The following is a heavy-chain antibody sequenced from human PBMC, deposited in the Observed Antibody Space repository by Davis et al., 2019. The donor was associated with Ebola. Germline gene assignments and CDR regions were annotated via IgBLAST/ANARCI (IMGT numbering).Heavy chain of an antibody. V-gene: IGHV3-33*01. CDR3: ARDPLWYCSSTSCYPDY. CDR2: IWYDGSNK. D-gene: IGHD2-2*01. Sequence: GESLKIPCAASGFTFSSYGMHWVRQAPGKGLEWVAVIWYDGSNKYYADSVKGRFTISRDNSKNTLYLQMNSLRAEDTAVYYCARDPLWYCSSTSCYPDYWGQGTLVTVSS. J-gene: IGHJ4*02. CDR1: GFTFSSYG.